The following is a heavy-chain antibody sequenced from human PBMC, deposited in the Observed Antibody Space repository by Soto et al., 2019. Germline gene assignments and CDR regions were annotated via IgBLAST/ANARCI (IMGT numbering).Heavy chain of an antibody. V-gene: IGHV3-15*07. CDR1: GFTFSNAW. J-gene: IGHJ6*02. Sequence: EVQLVESGGGLVKPGGSLRLSCAASGFTFSNAWMNWVRQAPGKGLEWVGRIKSKTDGGTTDYAAPVKGSFTISREDSKNTLYLQMNSLKTEDTAVYYCTTLEWFGANMGVWGQGTTVTVSS. CDR3: TTLEWFGANMGV. CDR2: IKSKTDGGTT. D-gene: IGHD3-10*01.